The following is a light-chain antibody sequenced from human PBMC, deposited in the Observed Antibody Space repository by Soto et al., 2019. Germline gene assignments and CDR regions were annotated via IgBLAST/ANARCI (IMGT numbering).Light chain of an antibody. CDR2: GAS. Sequence: EIVLTQSPGTLSLSPGERATLSCRASQSVSSSYLAWYKQKPGQAPRLLIYGASSRATGIPDRFSGTGSGTDFTLTISRLEPEDFAVYYCQHYSTSLWTFGQGTKVEIK. J-gene: IGKJ1*01. CDR3: QHYSTSLWT. V-gene: IGKV3-20*01. CDR1: QSVSSSY.